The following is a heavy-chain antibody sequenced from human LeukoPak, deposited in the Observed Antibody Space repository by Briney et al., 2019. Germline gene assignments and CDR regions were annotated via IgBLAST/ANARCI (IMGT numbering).Heavy chain of an antibody. CDR2: IYYSGST. CDR3: ASGASYCTNGVCYFYYYMDV. Sequence: PSETLSLTCTVSGGSISSSSYYWGWIRQPPGKGLEWIGSIYYSGSTYYNPSLKSRVTISVDTSKNQFSLKLSSVTAADTAVYYCASGASYCTNGVCYFYYYMDVWGKGTTVTVSS. J-gene: IGHJ6*03. D-gene: IGHD2-8*01. CDR1: GGSISSSSYY. V-gene: IGHV4-39*07.